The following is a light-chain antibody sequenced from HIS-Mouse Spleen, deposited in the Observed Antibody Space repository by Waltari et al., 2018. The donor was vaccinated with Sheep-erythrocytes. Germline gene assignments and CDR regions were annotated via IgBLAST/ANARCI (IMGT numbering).Light chain of an antibody. CDR2: QDS. CDR1: KLGDKY. CDR3: QAWDSSTACV. J-gene: IGLJ3*02. V-gene: IGLV3-1*01. Sequence: SYELTQPPSVSVSPGQTASITCSGDKLGDKYACWYQQKPGQSPVLVIYQDSKRPSGIPERVSGSNSGNTATLTISGTQAMDEADYYCQAWDSSTACVFCGGTKLTVL.